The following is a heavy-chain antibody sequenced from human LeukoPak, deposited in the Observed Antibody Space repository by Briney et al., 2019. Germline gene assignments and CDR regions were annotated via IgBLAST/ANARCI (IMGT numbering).Heavy chain of an antibody. CDR2: INNDGSNT. J-gene: IGHJ3*02. CDR1: GFTFSRYW. D-gene: IGHD4-17*01. CDR3: VRYGTDPFDI. V-gene: IGHV3-74*01. Sequence: GGSLRLSCAASGFTFSRYWMHWVRQAPGKGLAWASRINNDGSNTYYADSVKGRFTISRDNAKNTLYLQMDGLRAEDTALYYCVRYGTDPFDIWGQGTLVTVSS.